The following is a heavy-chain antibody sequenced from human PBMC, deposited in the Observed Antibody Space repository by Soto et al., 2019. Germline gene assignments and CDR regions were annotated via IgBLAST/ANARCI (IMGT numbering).Heavy chain of an antibody. Sequence: QITLRESGPTLVKPTQTLTLTCTFSGFSLSTSGVGVAWIRQPPGKALEWLALIYWDDDKRYSPSLKSRLTITKDTSKNQLVLTLTNMDPVYTATYFCAPSFGVAVTGYYHHVMEVGGQGTTVTVSS. CDR2: IYWDDDK. V-gene: IGHV2-5*02. CDR1: GFSLSTSGVG. D-gene: IGHD3-3*01. J-gene: IGHJ6*02. CDR3: APSFGVAVTGYYHHVMEV.